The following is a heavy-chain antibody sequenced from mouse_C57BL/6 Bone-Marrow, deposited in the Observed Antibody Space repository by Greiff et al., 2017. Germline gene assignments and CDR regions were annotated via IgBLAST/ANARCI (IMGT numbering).Heavy chain of an antibody. D-gene: IGHD1-1*01. Sequence: QVQLQQSGAELARPGASVKLSCKASGYTFTSYGISWVKQRTGQGLEWIGEIYPRSGNTYYNEKFKGKATLTADKSSRKAYMELRSLTSEDSAVYFCAREDYGSPFAYWGQGTLVTVSA. CDR2: IYPRSGNT. CDR1: GYTFTSYG. CDR3: AREDYGSPFAY. J-gene: IGHJ3*01. V-gene: IGHV1-81*01.